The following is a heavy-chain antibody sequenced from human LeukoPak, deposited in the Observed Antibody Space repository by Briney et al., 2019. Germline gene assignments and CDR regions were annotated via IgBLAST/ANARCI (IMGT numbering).Heavy chain of an antibody. D-gene: IGHD5-24*01. CDR1: GYTFTSYG. CDR3: ARSQRWLQFDLKGY. J-gene: IGHJ4*02. V-gene: IGHV1-18*01. Sequence: ASVKVSCKASGYTFTSYGISWVRQAPGQGLEWMGWISAYNGNTNYAQKLQGRVTMTTDTSTSTAYMELRSLRSDDTAVYYCARSQRWLQFDLKGYWGQGTLVTVSS. CDR2: ISAYNGNT.